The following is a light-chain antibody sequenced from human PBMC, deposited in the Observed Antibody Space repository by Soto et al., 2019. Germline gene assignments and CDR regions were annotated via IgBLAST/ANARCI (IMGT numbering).Light chain of an antibody. J-gene: IGKJ1*01. CDR3: LHDYSYPRT. V-gene: IGKV1-6*01. CDR2: TAS. CDR1: QAIRND. Sequence: AIQMTQSPSSLSASVGDRVIITCRASQAIRNDLGWYQQKPGNAPKLLIYTASTLQSGVPSRFRGSGSGADFTLTIRSLQPEDSATYYCLHDYSYPRTFGQGTKVDIK.